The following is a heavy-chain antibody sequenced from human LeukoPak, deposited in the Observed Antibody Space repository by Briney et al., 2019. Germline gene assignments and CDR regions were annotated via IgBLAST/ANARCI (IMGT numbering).Heavy chain of an antibody. D-gene: IGHD3-3*01. CDR2: IYNTGYT. Sequence: SETLSLTCTVSVGSISTYSWSWIRQPPGKGLEWIGYIYNTGYTNYNPSLKSRVTISVDTSKNQFSLKLSSVTAADTAVYYCARSNYDFWSGFGYRYNWFDPWGQGTLVTVSS. V-gene: IGHV4-59*01. CDR1: VGSISTYS. CDR3: ARSNYDFWSGFGYRYNWFDP. J-gene: IGHJ5*02.